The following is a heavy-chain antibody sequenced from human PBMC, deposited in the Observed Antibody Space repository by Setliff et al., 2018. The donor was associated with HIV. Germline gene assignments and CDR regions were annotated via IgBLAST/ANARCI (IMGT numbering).Heavy chain of an antibody. CDR1: GFTFSSAW. CDR2: VKSKADGGTA. CDR3: TVGYRSSGSYHGDDAFDI. J-gene: IGHJ3*02. D-gene: IGHD1-26*01. Sequence: GGSLRLSCAASGFTFSSAWMLWVRQAPGKGLEWVGRVKSKADGGTADYAAPVKARFTISREDSTNTVYLKMISLKAEDTALYYCTVGYRSSGSYHGDDAFDIWGQGTMVTVSS. V-gene: IGHV3-15*01.